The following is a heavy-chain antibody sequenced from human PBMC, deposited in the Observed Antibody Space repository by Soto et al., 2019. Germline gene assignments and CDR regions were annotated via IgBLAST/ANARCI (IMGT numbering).Heavy chain of an antibody. CDR2: ISGNNGNT. V-gene: IGHV1-18*01. J-gene: IGHJ3*02. Sequence: QVQLVQSGPEVKKPGASVTLSCKASGYNFNNYGISWVRPAPGQGLEWLGWISGNNGNTKYGQKFQGRVSLTTDSSTRTAYMEMRSLRSDDPADYYCVRRVVTTLDDAFDIWGPGTRVTVSS. CDR3: VRRVVTTLDDAFDI. CDR1: GYNFNNYG. D-gene: IGHD2-21*02.